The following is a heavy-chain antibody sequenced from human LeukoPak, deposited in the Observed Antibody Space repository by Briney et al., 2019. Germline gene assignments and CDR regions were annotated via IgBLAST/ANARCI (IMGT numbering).Heavy chain of an antibody. V-gene: IGHV3-7*01. D-gene: IGHD1-1*01. J-gene: IGHJ5*02. CDR3: ARLGLEVGGPNWFDP. CDR1: GFSFSSNW. Sequence: GGSLRLSCAAPGFSFSSNWMGWVRQAPGKGLEWVAHIKRDGSQKYYLDSVKGRFTISRDNAKNSLYLQMNSLRVEDTAVYYCARLGLEVGGPNWFDPWGQGTLVTVTS. CDR2: IKRDGSQK.